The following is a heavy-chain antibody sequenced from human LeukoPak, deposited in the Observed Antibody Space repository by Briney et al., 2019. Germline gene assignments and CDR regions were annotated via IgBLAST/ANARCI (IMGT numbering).Heavy chain of an antibody. V-gene: IGHV1-69*04. CDR1: GGTFSSYA. CDR2: IIPILGIA. Sequence: ASVKVSCKASGGTFSSYAISWVRQAPGQGLEWMGRIIPILGIANYAQKFQGRVTITADKSTSTAYMELSSLRSEDTAVYYCASSGTYYYGSNYWGQGTLVTVSS. J-gene: IGHJ4*02. CDR3: ASSGTYYYGSNY. D-gene: IGHD3-10*01.